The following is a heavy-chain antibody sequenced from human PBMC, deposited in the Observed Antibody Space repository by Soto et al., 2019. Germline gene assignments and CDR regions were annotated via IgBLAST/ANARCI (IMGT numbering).Heavy chain of an antibody. V-gene: IGHV3-48*01. CDR3: AKDQVYTMIVVVTGDAFDI. CDR1: GFTFSSYS. CDR2: ISSSSNK. Sequence: GGSLRLSCAASGFTFSSYSMNWVRQAPGKGLEWVSYISSSSNKYYADSVKGRFTISRDNSKNTLYLQMNSLRAEDTAVYYCAKDQVYTMIVVVTGDAFDIWGQGTMVTVSS. D-gene: IGHD3-22*01. J-gene: IGHJ3*02.